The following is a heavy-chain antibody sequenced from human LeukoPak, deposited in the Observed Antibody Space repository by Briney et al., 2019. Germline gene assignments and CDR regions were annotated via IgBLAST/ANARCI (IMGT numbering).Heavy chain of an antibody. CDR2: ISGSGGST. J-gene: IGHJ3*02. Sequence: GGSLRLSCAASGFTFSGYAMSWVRQAPGKGLEWVSAISGSGGSTYYADSVKGRFTISRDNSKNTLYLQMNSLRAEDTAVYYCAKVSARRGDAFDIWGQGTMVTVSS. V-gene: IGHV3-23*01. CDR1: GFTFSGYA. D-gene: IGHD3-10*01. CDR3: AKVSARRGDAFDI.